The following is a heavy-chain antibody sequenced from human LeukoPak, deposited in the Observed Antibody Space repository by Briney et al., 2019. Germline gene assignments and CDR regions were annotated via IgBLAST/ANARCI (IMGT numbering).Heavy chain of an antibody. CDR2: IDKDATTI. V-gene: IGHV3-74*01. Sequence: GGSLRLSCAASGLSLSGSWMHWVRQGPGKGLEWVSHIDKDATTIRYADSVKGRFTISRDNAKNTVYLQMSSLRAEDTAVYYCARAVYDLRGQWLVPGFDYWGQGTLVTVSS. CDR1: GLSLSGSW. CDR3: ARAVYDLRGQWLVPGFDY. J-gene: IGHJ4*02. D-gene: IGHD6-19*01.